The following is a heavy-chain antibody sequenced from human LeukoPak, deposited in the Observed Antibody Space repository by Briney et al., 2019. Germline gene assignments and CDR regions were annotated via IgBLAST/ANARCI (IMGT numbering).Heavy chain of an antibody. V-gene: IGHV3-53*01. J-gene: IGHJ4*02. CDR3: ARGPDDYGDYRARFDY. CDR1: GFTVSSNY. CDR2: IYSGGST. Sequence: PGGSLRLSCAASGFTVSSNYMSWVRQAPGKGLEWVSVIYSGGSTYYADSVKGRFSISTDNSKNTLYLQMNNLRAEDTAVYYCARGPDDYGDYRARFDYWGQGTLVTVSS. D-gene: IGHD4-17*01.